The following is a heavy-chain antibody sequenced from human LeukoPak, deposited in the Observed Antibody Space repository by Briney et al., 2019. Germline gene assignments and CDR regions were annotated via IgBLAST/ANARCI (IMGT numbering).Heavy chain of an antibody. CDR1: VFNFANHS. CDR2: ISGGGDIT. D-gene: IGHD2-21*02. V-gene: IGHV3-23*01. Sequence: GGSLRLSCAASVFNFANHSMSWVRQTPGKGLEWVSAISGGGDITYYADSVTGRFTISRDNSKDTLFLQMHSLRPGDTAVYYCVREDTPATANYWGQGTLVTISS. CDR3: VREDTPATANY. J-gene: IGHJ4*02.